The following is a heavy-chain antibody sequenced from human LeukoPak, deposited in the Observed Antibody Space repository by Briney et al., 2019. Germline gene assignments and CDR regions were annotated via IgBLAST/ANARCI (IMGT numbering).Heavy chain of an antibody. J-gene: IGHJ4*02. V-gene: IGHV3-23*01. CDR3: APIAARVPDYFDY. D-gene: IGHD6-6*01. Sequence: GGSLRLSCAASGFTFSSYAMSWVRQAPGKGLEWVSAISGSGGSTYYADSVKGRFTTSRDNSKNTLYLQMNSLRAEDTAVYYCAPIAARVPDYFDYWGQGTLVTVSS. CDR2: ISGSGGST. CDR1: GFTFSSYA.